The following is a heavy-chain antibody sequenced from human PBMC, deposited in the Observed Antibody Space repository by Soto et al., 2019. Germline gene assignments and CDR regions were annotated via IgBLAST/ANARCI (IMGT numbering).Heavy chain of an antibody. J-gene: IGHJ4*02. CDR3: AKDRGGCSSTSCPPRLFDY. Sequence: EVQLLESGGGLVQPGGSLRLSCAASGFTFSSYAMSWVRQAPGKGLEWVSGISGSGGSTYYADSVKGRFTISRDNSKNTLYRQMNSLRAEDTAVYYCAKDRGGCSSTSCPPRLFDYWGQGTLVTVSS. CDR2: ISGSGGST. CDR1: GFTFSSYA. D-gene: IGHD2-2*01. V-gene: IGHV3-23*01.